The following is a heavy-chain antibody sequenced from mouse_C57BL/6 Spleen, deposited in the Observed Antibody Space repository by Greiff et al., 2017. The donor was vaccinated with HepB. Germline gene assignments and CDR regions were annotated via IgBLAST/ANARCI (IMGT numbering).Heavy chain of an antibody. CDR1: GFSLTSYG. D-gene: IGHD1-1*01. CDR2: IWSGGST. CDR3: ASSPYGSLAY. Sequence: QVQLQQSGPGLVQPSQSLSITCTVSGFSLTSYGLHWVRQSPGKGLEWLGVIWSGGSTDYNAAFISRLSISKDNSKSQVFFKMNSLQAEDTAIYYCASSPYGSLAYWGQGTLVTVAA. V-gene: IGHV2-2*01. J-gene: IGHJ3*01.